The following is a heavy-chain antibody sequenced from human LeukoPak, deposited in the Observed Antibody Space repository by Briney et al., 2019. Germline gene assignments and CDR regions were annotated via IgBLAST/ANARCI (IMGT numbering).Heavy chain of an antibody. J-gene: IGHJ5*02. CDR3: AREGYYYDSSGYYEWFDP. CDR2: IIPIFGTA. D-gene: IGHD3-22*01. V-gene: IGHV1-69*13. Sequence: SVKVSCKASGGTFGSYAISWVRQAPGQGLEWMGGIIPIFGTANYAQKFQGRVTITADESTSTAYMELSSLRSEDTAVYYCAREGYYYDSSGYYEWFDPWGQGTLVTVSS. CDR1: GGTFGSYA.